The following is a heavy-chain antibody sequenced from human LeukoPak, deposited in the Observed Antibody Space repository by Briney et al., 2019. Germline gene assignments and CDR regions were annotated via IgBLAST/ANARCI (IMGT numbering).Heavy chain of an antibody. V-gene: IGHV3-48*03. CDR2: ISRSGNTI. Sequence: PGGSLRLSCAASGFTFSNYDMNWVRQAPGKGLEWVSHISRSGNTIYYGDSVKGRFTISRDNAKNSLYLQMSSLRAEDTAVYYCARSFYLFGRGTLVTVSS. CDR1: GFTFSNYD. CDR3: ARSFYL. J-gene: IGHJ2*01.